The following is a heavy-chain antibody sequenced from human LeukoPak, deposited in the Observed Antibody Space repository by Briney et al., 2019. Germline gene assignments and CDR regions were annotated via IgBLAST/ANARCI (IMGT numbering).Heavy chain of an antibody. CDR2: IYYSGST. V-gene: IGHV4-59*01. CDR3: ARVNYVSSGWGAPFDC. CDR1: GGSISSYY. J-gene: IGHJ4*02. D-gene: IGHD1-7*01. Sequence: SETLSLTCTVSGGSISSYYWSWIRQPPGKGLEWIGYIYYSGSTNYNPSLKSRVTISVDTSKNQFSLKLSSVTAADTAVYYCARVNYVSSGWGAPFDCWGQGTLVTVSS.